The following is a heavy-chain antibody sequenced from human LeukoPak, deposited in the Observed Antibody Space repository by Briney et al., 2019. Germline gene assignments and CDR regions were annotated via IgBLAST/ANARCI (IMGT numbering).Heavy chain of an antibody. CDR3: ARGTPGSSCSGGSCPYFDL. V-gene: IGHV1-8*01. J-gene: IGHJ4*02. D-gene: IGHD2-15*01. Sequence: ASVKVSCKASGYTFTSYDINWVRQATGQGLEWMGWVNPNSGHTGFAQKFQGRVSMTTNTSISTAYMEVRSLKSEDTAVYDCARGTPGSSCSGGSCPYFDLWGQGTLVSVSS. CDR1: GYTFTSYD. CDR2: VNPNSGHT.